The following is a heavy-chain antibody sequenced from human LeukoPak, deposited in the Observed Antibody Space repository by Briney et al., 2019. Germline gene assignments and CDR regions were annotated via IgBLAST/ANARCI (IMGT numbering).Heavy chain of an antibody. D-gene: IGHD3-10*01. CDR1: GFTFSSYS. V-gene: IGHV3-21*01. Sequence: GGSLRLSCSASGFTFSSYSMNWVRQAPGKGLEWVSSISSSSSYIYYADSVKGRFTISRDNAKNSLYLQMSSLRAEDTAVYYCARGLRITMVRGVIKGAFDIWGQGTMVTVSS. J-gene: IGHJ3*02. CDR3: ARGLRITMVRGVIKGAFDI. CDR2: ISSSSSYI.